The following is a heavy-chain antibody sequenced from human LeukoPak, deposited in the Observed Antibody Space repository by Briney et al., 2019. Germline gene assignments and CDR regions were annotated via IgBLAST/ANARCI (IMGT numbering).Heavy chain of an antibody. CDR2: ISSSSSYI. V-gene: IGHV3-21*01. J-gene: IGHJ4*02. Sequence: PGGSLRLSCAASGFTFSSYSMNWVRQAPGKGLEWVSSISSSSSYIYYADSVKGRFTISRDNAKNSLYLQMNSLRAEDTAVYYCARVWDPYGGNSEVGTGLDYWGQGTLVTVSS. CDR1: GFTFSSYS. CDR3: ARVWDPYGGNSEVGTGLDY. D-gene: IGHD4-23*01.